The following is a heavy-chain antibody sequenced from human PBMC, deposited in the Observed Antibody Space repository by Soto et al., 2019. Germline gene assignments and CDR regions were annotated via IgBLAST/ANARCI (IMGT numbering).Heavy chain of an antibody. CDR3: ASWDRMVRGVHLFDY. J-gene: IGHJ4*02. CDR2: IIPIFGTA. Sequence: QVQLVQSGAEVKKPGSSVKVSCKASGGTFSSYAISWVRQAPGQGLEWMGGIIPIFGTANYAQKFQGRVTIAADESTSTAYMELSSLRSEDTAVYYCASWDRMVRGVHLFDYWGQGTLVTVSS. CDR1: GGTFSSYA. V-gene: IGHV1-69*01. D-gene: IGHD3-10*01.